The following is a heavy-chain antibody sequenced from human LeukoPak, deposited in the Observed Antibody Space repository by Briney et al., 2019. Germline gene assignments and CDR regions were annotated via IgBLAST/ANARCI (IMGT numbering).Heavy chain of an antibody. CDR3: ARGSAYYYGSGSYYFDY. CDR1: GFTFSSYA. D-gene: IGHD3-10*01. Sequence: PGGSLRLSCAASGFTFSSYAMHWVRQAPGKGLEWVAVISYDGSNKYYADSVKGRFTISRDNSKNTLYLQMNSLRAEDTAVYYCARGSAYYYGSGSYYFDYWGQGTLVTVSS. V-gene: IGHV3-30-3*01. CDR2: ISYDGSNK. J-gene: IGHJ4*02.